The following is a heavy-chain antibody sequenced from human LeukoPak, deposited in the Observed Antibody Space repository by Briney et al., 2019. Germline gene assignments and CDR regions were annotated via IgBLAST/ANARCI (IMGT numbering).Heavy chain of an antibody. CDR1: GYAFSSYG. J-gene: IGHJ4*02. D-gene: IGHD3-22*01. V-gene: IGHV1-18*01. CDR2: ISAHNGKT. CDR3: ARDRNPYYDGSGYGYC. Sequence: ASVKVSCKASGYAFSSYGISWVRQAPGQGLEWMAWISAHNGKTNFARKFRGRVTMTTDTSTSTAYMELRSLRSDDTAIYYCARDRNPYYDGSGYGYCWGQGTLVTVSS.